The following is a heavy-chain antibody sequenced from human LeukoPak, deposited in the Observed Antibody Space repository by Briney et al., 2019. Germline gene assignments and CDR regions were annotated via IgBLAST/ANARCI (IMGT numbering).Heavy chain of an antibody. CDR2: IIPIFGVT. CDR3: ATQHKLELRLSKWFDP. J-gene: IGHJ5*02. Sequence: SVKVSCKTSEGTFSNYVINWVRQAPGQGLEWMGRIIPIFGVTKYAQKFQGRVTITADTSTSTGYMELSSLRSEDTAVYYCATQHKLELRLSKWFDPWGQGTLVTVSS. D-gene: IGHD1-7*01. V-gene: IGHV1-69*04. CDR1: EGTFSNYV.